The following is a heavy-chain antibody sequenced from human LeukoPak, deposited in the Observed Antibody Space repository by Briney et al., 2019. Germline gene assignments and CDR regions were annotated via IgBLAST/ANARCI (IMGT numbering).Heavy chain of an antibody. CDR1: GYTFTGYY. CDR3: AREGFDAFDI. Sequence: ASVKVSCKASGYTFTGYYMHWVRQAPGQGLEWMGWINPNSGNTGYAQKFQGRVTMTRNTSISTAYMELSSLRSEDTAVYYCAREGFDAFDIWGQGTMVTVSS. J-gene: IGHJ3*02. CDR2: INPNSGNT. V-gene: IGHV1-8*02.